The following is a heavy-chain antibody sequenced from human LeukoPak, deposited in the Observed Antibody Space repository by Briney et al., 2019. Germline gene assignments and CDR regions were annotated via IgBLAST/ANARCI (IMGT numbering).Heavy chain of an antibody. CDR3: AKTRNYYNPRSKGAPYHFDY. CDR1: GGSISSSSYY. V-gene: IGHV4-39*01. CDR2: IYYSGST. D-gene: IGHD3-10*01. Sequence: PSETLSLTCTVSGGSISSSSYYWGWIRQPPGKGLEWIGSIYYSGSTYYNPSLKSRVTISVDTSKNQFSLKLSSVTAADTAVYYCAKTRNYYNPRSKGAPYHFDYWAREPWSPSPQ. J-gene: IGHJ4*02.